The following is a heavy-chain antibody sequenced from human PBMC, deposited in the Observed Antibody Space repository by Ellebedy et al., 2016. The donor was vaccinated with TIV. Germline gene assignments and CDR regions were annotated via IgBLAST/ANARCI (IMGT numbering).Heavy chain of an antibody. CDR2: IYYSGST. V-gene: IGHV4-31*03. D-gene: IGHD4-23*01. Sequence: SETLSLTXTVSGGSISSGGYYWSWIRQHPGKGLEWIGYIYYSGSTYYNPSLKSRVSISVDTSNNQFSLKLSSVTAADTAVYYCASQGGAYGGLGYFDFWGQGTLVTVSS. J-gene: IGHJ4*02. CDR1: GGSISSGGYY. CDR3: ASQGGAYGGLGYFDF.